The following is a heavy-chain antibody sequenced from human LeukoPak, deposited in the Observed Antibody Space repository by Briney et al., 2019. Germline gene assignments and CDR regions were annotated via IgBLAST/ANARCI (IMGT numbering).Heavy chain of an antibody. CDR2: IFYSGNT. CDR3: ARLGVRGVIIDY. J-gene: IGHJ4*02. D-gene: IGHD3-10*01. V-gene: IGHV4-59*08. Sequence: SETLSLTCTVSGDSISSYYWSWIRQSPGKGLEWIGYIFYSGNTNYNPSPKSRVTISVDTSKNQFSLKLSSVTAADTAVYYCARLGVRGVIIDYWGQGTLVTVSS. CDR1: GDSISSYY.